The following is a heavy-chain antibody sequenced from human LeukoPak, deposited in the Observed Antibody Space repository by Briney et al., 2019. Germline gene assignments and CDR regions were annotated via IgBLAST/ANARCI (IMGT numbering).Heavy chain of an antibody. CDR1: GGTISSYA. Sequence: SVNLTCNASGGTISSYAISWVQQAPGQGLEWMGGIIPIFGTANYAQKFQGRVTITADESTSTAYMELSSLRSEDTAVYYCARLRLSYYYDSSGYNATDNWGQGTLVTVSS. D-gene: IGHD3-22*01. J-gene: IGHJ1*01. V-gene: IGHV1-69*13. CDR2: IIPIFGTA. CDR3: ARLRLSYYYDSSGYNATDN.